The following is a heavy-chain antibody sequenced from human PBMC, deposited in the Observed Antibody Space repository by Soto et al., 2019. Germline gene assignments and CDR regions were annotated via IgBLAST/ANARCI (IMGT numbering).Heavy chain of an antibody. CDR1: GYTFTGYY. V-gene: IGHV1-2*04. CDR2: INPNSGGT. Sequence: QVQLVQSGAEVKKPGASVKVSCKASGYTFTGYYMHWVRQAPGQGLEWMGWINPNSGGTNYAQKFQGWVTMNRDTSISTAYMELSRLRSDDTAVYYCARGGDWNDDYYYYYGMDVWGQGTTVTVSS. D-gene: IGHD1-1*01. J-gene: IGHJ6*02. CDR3: ARGGDWNDDYYYYYGMDV.